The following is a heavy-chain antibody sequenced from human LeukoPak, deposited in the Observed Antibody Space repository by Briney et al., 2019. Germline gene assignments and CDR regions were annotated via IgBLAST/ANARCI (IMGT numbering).Heavy chain of an antibody. D-gene: IGHD3-10*01. V-gene: IGHV3-9*01. CDR3: AKDMDSYGSGSSYNPWGPFDS. Sequence: GRSLRLSCAASGFTFDNYAMHWVRQAPGKGLEWVSGIAWNSGNTGFADSVKGRFTISRDNAENSLYLQMNSLTPEDTAFYFCAKDMDSYGSGSSYNPWGPFDSWGQGTLVTVSS. J-gene: IGHJ4*02. CDR1: GFTFDNYA. CDR2: IAWNSGNT.